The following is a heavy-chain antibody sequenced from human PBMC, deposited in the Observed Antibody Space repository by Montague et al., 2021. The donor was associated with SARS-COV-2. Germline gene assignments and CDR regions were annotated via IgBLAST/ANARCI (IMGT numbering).Heavy chain of an antibody. Sequence: PALVKPTQTLTLTCTFSGFSLTTSGVGVGWIRQPPGKALEWLALIYWDDDKRYSPSLKSRLTITKDTSKKQVVLTMTNMDPVDTATYYCARMGVVTALDYWGQGTLVTVSS. CDR3: ARMGVVTALDY. CDR2: IYWDDDK. D-gene: IGHD2-21*02. J-gene: IGHJ4*02. CDR1: GFSLTTSGVG. V-gene: IGHV2-5*02.